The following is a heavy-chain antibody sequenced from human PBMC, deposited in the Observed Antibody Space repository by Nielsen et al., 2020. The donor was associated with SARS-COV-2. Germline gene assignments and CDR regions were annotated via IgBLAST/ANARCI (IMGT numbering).Heavy chain of an antibody. CDR3: ARGTTHDYSDY. J-gene: IGHJ4*02. CDR2: MYYSGNT. CDR1: GGAISSYY. D-gene: IGHD4-17*01. Sequence: SETLSLTCTVSGGAISSYYWSWIRQPPGKGLEWIGNMYYSGNTNYNPSLKSRVTISVDTSKNQLSLKLSSVTAADTAVYYCARGTTHDYSDYWGQGTLVTVSS. V-gene: IGHV4-59*01.